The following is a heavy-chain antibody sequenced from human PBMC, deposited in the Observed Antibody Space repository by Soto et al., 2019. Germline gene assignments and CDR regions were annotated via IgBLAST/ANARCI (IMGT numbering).Heavy chain of an antibody. D-gene: IGHD2-2*02. Sequence: ASVKVSCKASGGTFSSYTISWVRQAPGQGLEWMGRIIPILGIANYAQKFQGRVTITADKSTSTAYMELSSLRSEDTAVYYGARLGYCSSTSCYSEHYYYYYGMDVWGQGTTVTVSS. V-gene: IGHV1-69*02. CDR2: IIPILGIA. CDR3: ARLGYCSSTSCYSEHYYYYYGMDV. CDR1: GGTFSSYT. J-gene: IGHJ6*02.